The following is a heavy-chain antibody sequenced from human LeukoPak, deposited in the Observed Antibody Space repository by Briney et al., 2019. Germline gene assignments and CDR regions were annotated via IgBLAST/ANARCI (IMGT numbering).Heavy chain of an antibody. V-gene: IGHV4-30-4*08. J-gene: IGHJ5*02. CDR2: IYYSGST. CDR1: GGSISSGDYY. Sequence: NPSETLSLTCTVSGGSISSGDYYWSWIRQPPGKGLEWIGYIYYSGSTYYNPSLKSRVTISVDTSKNQFSLKLSSVTAADTAVYYCARDGLGATNDFWSGCFDPWGQGTLVTVSS. D-gene: IGHD3-3*01. CDR3: ARDGLGATNDFWSGCFDP.